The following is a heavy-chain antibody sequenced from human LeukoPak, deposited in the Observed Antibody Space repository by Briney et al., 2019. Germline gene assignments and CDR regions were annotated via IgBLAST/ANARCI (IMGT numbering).Heavy chain of an antibody. CDR3: ARDLPDY. Sequence: GGSLRLPCAASGFTFSIYSMNWFRQAPGKGLEWVSYITTTSSTIYYADSVKGRFTMSRDSAKNSLYLQMNSLRDEDTAVYYCARDLPDYWGQGTLVTVSS. CDR1: GFTFSIYS. CDR2: ITTTSSTI. V-gene: IGHV3-48*02. J-gene: IGHJ4*02.